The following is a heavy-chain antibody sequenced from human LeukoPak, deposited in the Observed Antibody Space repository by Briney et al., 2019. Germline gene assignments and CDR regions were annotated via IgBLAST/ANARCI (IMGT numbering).Heavy chain of an antibody. V-gene: IGHV3-7*01. Sequence: GGSLRLSCAASGFSFGSYWMTWVRQAPGKGLEWVANINKDGSAQYYVGSLKGRFTISRDNAKNSLYLQMNSLRGDDTAIYYCARELAAWGQGTLVTVSS. J-gene: IGHJ4*02. CDR3: ARELAA. CDR1: GFSFGSYW. D-gene: IGHD6-13*01. CDR2: INKDGSAQ.